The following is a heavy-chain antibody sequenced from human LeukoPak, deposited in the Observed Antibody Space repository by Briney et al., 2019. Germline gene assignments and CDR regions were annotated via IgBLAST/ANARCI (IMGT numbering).Heavy chain of an antibody. CDR3: ARVIWVEDSSSFDY. V-gene: IGHV1-2*02. J-gene: IGHJ4*02. Sequence: VASVKVSCKVSGYTLTELSMHWVRQAPGQGLEWMGWINPNSGGTNYAQKFQGRVTMTRDTSISTAYMELSRLRSDDTAVYYCARVIWVEDSSSFDYWGQGTLVTVSS. CDR2: INPNSGGT. CDR1: GYTLTELS. D-gene: IGHD6-13*01.